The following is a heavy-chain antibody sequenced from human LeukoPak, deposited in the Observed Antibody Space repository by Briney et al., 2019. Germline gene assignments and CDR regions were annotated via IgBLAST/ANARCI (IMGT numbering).Heavy chain of an antibody. Sequence: PSETLSLTCAVYGGSFSGYYWSWIRQPPGKGQEWIGEINHSGSTNYNPSLKSRVTISVDTSKNQFSLKLSSVTAADTAVYYCARGATVTRKLDYWGQGTLVTVSS. CDR3: ARGATVTRKLDY. V-gene: IGHV4-34*01. CDR1: GGSFSGYY. J-gene: IGHJ4*02. D-gene: IGHD4-17*01. CDR2: INHSGST.